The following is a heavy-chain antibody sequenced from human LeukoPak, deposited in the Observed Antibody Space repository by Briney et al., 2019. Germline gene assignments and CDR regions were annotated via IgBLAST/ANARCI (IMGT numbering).Heavy chain of an antibody. Sequence: GGSVRVSCRASGYTFTGYYLHWVRQAPGQGLEWMGWINPKSGGTNYAQKFQGRVTMTRETSISTAYMELSRLRSDDTAVYYCASQGSGGILYAFDSWGRGAMVTVSS. V-gene: IGHV1-2*02. CDR2: INPKSGGT. D-gene: IGHD2-15*01. J-gene: IGHJ3*01. CDR1: GYTFTGYY. CDR3: ASQGSGGILYAFDS.